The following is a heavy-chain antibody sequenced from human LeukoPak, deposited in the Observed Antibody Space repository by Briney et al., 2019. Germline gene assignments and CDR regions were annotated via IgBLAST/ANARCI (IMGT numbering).Heavy chain of an antibody. CDR3: VRDPSARFYFDY. V-gene: IGHV3-30*03. Sequence: PGGSLRLSCATSGFTFSPYPMHWVRQAPGKGLEWVAIIAYDGGNIFYAPSVRGRLTISRDNSRGTLSLQMNSLKVEDTALYYCVRDPSARFYFDYWGQGTLITVSS. D-gene: IGHD6-6*01. J-gene: IGHJ4*02. CDR2: IAYDGGNI. CDR1: GFTFSPYP.